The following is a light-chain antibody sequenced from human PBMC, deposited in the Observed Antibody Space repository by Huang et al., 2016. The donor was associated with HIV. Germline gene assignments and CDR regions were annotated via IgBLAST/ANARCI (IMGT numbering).Light chain of an antibody. CDR3: QKYNSVPLT. V-gene: IGKV1-27*01. Sequence: IQLTQSPSSLSASVGDRVTITCRASQGINDYLAWYQQKPGKVPELLIYGASTLQSGVPFRFSGSGCGADFTLTISSLQPDDVATYYCQKYNSVPLTFGGGTKVEIK. CDR1: QGINDY. CDR2: GAS. J-gene: IGKJ4*01.